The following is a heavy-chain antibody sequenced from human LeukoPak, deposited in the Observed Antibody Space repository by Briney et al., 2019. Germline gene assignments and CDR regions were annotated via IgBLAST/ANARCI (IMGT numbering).Heavy chain of an antibody. J-gene: IGHJ4*02. D-gene: IGHD6-19*01. Sequence: GGSLRLSCAASGFTFSSYSMNRVRQAPGKGLEWVSSISSSSSYIYYADSVKGRFTISRDNAKNSLYLQMNSLRAEDTAVYYCARAGWYEPADYWGQGTLVTVSS. CDR2: ISSSSSYI. CDR1: GFTFSSYS. V-gene: IGHV3-21*01. CDR3: ARAGWYEPADY.